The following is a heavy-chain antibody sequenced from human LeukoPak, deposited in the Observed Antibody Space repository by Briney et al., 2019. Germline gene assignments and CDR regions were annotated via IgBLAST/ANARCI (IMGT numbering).Heavy chain of an antibody. CDR3: ARGYDLLRLGELSAEFDY. Sequence: SETLSLTCAVYGGSFSGYYWSWIRQPPGKGLEWIGEINHSGSTNYNPSLKSRVTISVDTSKNQFSLKLSSVTAADTAVYYCARGYDLLRLGELSAEFDYWGQGTLVTVSS. J-gene: IGHJ4*02. CDR2: INHSGST. D-gene: IGHD3-16*02. V-gene: IGHV4-34*01. CDR1: GGSFSGYY.